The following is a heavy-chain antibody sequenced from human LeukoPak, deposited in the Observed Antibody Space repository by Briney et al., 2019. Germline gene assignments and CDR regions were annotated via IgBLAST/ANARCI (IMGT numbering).Heavy chain of an antibody. CDR3: ARDLPSGAGAFDI. CDR1: GYTFTGYY. D-gene: IGHD1-26*01. CDR2: INPNSGGT. Sequence: ASVKVSCKASGYTFTGYYMHWVRQAPGQGLEWMGWINPNSGGTNYAQKFQGRVTMTRDTSISTAYMELSSLRSEDTAVYYCARDLPSGAGAFDIWGQGTMVTVSS. V-gene: IGHV1-2*02. J-gene: IGHJ3*02.